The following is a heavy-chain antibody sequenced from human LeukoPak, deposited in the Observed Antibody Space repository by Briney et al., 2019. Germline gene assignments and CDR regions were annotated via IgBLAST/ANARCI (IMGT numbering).Heavy chain of an antibody. D-gene: IGHD1-26*01. Sequence: ASVKVSCKASGYIFTDYYMHWVRQAPGQGLEWMGWINPNSGGTNYAQKFQGRVTMTRDTSISTAYMELSRLRSDDTAVYYCARTSIRGSYQYDFDYWGQGTLVSVSS. CDR1: GYIFTDYY. CDR2: INPNSGGT. CDR3: ARTSIRGSYQYDFDY. V-gene: IGHV1-2*02. J-gene: IGHJ4*02.